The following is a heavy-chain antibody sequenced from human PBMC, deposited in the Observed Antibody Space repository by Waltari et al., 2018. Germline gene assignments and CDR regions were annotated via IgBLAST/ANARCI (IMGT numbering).Heavy chain of an antibody. Sequence: QVNLVESGGGVVQPGGSLRISCETTGFTSRNFGMPWVRQAPGKGLAWVVLMWFDVSDKFFADSVRGRVTISRDNSARTLYLDMDSLRLDDTAMYYCAKDAFGNTYLDFWGQGTLVTVSS. V-gene: IGHV3-30*02. CDR1: GFTSRNFG. CDR3: AKDAFGNTYLDF. D-gene: IGHD2-2*02. CDR2: MWFDVSDK. J-gene: IGHJ4*02.